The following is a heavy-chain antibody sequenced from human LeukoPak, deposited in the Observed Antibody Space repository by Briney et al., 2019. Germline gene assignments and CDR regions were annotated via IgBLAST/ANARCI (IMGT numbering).Heavy chain of an antibody. Sequence: GSLRLSCAASGFTFSSFTMNWVRQAPGKGLEWVSSISSSSSYIYYADSVKGRFTISRDNAKNSLYLQMNSLRAEDTAVYYCARDVVDIVATNYYYYMDVWGKGTTVTVSS. V-gene: IGHV3-21*01. J-gene: IGHJ6*03. D-gene: IGHD5-12*01. CDR1: GFTFSSFT. CDR2: ISSSSSYI. CDR3: ARDVVDIVATNYYYYMDV.